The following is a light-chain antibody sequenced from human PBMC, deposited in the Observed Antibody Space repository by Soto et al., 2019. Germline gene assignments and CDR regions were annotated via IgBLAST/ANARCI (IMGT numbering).Light chain of an antibody. V-gene: IGKV1-5*03. CDR3: QQYNSYPGT. CDR2: KAS. Sequence: DIQMTQSPSTLSASPGDRATLTCRASQSISSWLAWYQQKPGKAPKLLIYKASRVESGVPSRFSGSGSGTEFTLTISSLQPDDFATYYCQQYNSYPGTFGQGTKVDIK. J-gene: IGKJ1*01. CDR1: QSISSW.